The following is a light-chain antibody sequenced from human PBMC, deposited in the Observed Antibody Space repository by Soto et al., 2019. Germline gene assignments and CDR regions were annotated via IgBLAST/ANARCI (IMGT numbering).Light chain of an antibody. CDR1: NSNIGRND. Sequence: QSVLTQPPSASGTPGQRVTISCSGSNSNIGRNDVYWYQQVPGTAPKIVIYRNNQRPSGVPDRFSGSKSGTSASLAIGGLRSQDEADYYCAAGDDSLVFGGGTKLTVL. V-gene: IGLV1-47*01. J-gene: IGLJ2*01. CDR2: RNN. CDR3: AAGDDSLV.